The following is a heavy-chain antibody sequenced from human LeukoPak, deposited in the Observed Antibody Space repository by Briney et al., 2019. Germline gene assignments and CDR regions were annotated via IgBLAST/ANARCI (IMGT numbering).Heavy chain of an antibody. Sequence: GGSLRLSCAASGVTVSSKYVSWGRQAPGKGLGWVSVIFIDDNTSYADSVRGRFTISRDNLKNTLYLQMTSLRVEDTAVYYCVRDDGYSPYDYWGQGTLVTVSS. CDR1: GVTVSSKY. D-gene: IGHD5-24*01. CDR2: IFIDDNT. CDR3: VRDDGYSPYDY. V-gene: IGHV3-53*01. J-gene: IGHJ4*02.